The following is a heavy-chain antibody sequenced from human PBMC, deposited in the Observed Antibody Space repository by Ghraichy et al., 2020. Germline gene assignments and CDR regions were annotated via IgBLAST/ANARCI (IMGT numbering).Heavy chain of an antibody. CDR1: GFTFSSYW. V-gene: IGHV3-7*03. CDR2: IKQDGSEK. CDR3: ARDSYATTSFSWISYYYGMDV. D-gene: IGHD1-1*01. J-gene: IGHJ6*02. Sequence: LSLTCAASGFTFSSYWMSWVRQAPGKGLEWVANIKQDGSEKYFVDSVKGRFTISRDNAKNSLYLQMNSLRAEDTAVYYCARDSYATTSFSWISYYYGMDVWGQGTTVTVSS.